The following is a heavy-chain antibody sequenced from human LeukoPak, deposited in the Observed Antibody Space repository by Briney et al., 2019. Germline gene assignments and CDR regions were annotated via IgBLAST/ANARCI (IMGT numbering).Heavy chain of an antibody. D-gene: IGHD3-3*01. V-gene: IGHV4-59*11. CDR3: ARSHYDFWSGYYKAYYYYMDV. Sequence: SETLSLTCTVSGGSISSHYWSWIRQPPGKGLEWIGYIYYSGSTNYNPSLKSRVTISVDTSKNQFSLKLSSVTAADTAVYYCARSHYDFWSGYYKAYYYYMDVWGKGTTVTVSS. CDR2: IYYSGST. CDR1: GGSISSHY. J-gene: IGHJ6*03.